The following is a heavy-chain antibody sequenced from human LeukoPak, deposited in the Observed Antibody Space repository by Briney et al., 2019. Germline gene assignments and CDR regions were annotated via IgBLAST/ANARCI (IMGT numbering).Heavy chain of an antibody. J-gene: IGHJ5*02. CDR2: IYTSGST. D-gene: IGHD2-2*01. CDR1: GGSISSGTYY. V-gene: IGHV4-61*02. CDR3: ARDGIYCSSTNCYEGWFDP. Sequence: SETLSLTCTVSGGSISSGTYYWSWIRQPAGKGLEWIGRIYTSGSTNYNPSLKSRVTMSVDTSKNQFSLKLSSVTAADTAVYFYARDGIYCSSTNCYEGWFDPWGQGTLVTVSS.